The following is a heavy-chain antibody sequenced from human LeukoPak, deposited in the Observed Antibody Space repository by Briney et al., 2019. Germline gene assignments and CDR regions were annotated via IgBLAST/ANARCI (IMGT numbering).Heavy chain of an antibody. D-gene: IGHD3-10*01. J-gene: IGHJ5*02. CDR3: ARRRRNITMVRGHRENWFDP. V-gene: IGHV4-59*12. CDR2: IYYSGST. CDR1: GGSISTYY. Sequence: PSETLSLTCTVSGGSISTYYWSWIRQPPGKGLEWIGYIYYSGSTNYNPSLKSRVTISVDTSKNQFSLKLSSVTAADTAVYYCARRRRNITMVRGHRENWFDPWGQGTLVTVSS.